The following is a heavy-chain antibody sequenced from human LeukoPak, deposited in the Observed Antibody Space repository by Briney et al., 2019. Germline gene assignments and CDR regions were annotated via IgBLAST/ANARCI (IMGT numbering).Heavy chain of an antibody. CDR1: GFTFGDYA. CDR2: IRSIAYGGTT. CDR3: TRGDTGVDF. Sequence: TGGSLRLSCTASGFTFGDYAMSWVRQAPGKGLEWVGFIRSIAYGGTTEYAASVKGRFTISRDDSKSIAYLQMNSLRTEDTAVYYCTRGDTGVDFWGQGTLVTVSS. V-gene: IGHV3-49*04. J-gene: IGHJ4*02. D-gene: IGHD3-10*01.